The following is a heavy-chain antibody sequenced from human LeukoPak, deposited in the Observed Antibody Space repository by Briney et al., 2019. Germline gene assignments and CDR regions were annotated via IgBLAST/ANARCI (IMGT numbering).Heavy chain of an antibody. Sequence: SETLSLTCAVSGYSISSGYCWGWIRQPPGKGPEWIGSIYHSGSTYYNPSLKSRVTISVDTSKNQFSLKLSSVTAADTAVYYCARVATTTNPPQRPFDYWGQGTLVTVSS. D-gene: IGHD5-12*01. CDR2: IYHSGST. V-gene: IGHV4-38-2*01. CDR1: GYSISSGYC. CDR3: ARVATTTNPPQRPFDY. J-gene: IGHJ4*02.